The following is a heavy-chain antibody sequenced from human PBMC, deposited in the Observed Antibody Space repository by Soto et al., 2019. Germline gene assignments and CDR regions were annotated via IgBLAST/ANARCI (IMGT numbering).Heavy chain of an antibody. CDR1: GFTFRSYS. V-gene: IGHV3-48*01. Sequence: EVQLVESGGGLVQPGGSLKLSCAASGFTFRSYSRNGVRQPPGKGLEWVSYISSSSSTIYYADSVKGRFTISRDNAKNSLYLQMNSLRAEDTAVYYCARVKGGYDLDYWGQGTLVTVSS. D-gene: IGHD5-12*01. J-gene: IGHJ4*02. CDR3: ARVKGGYDLDY. CDR2: ISSSSSTI.